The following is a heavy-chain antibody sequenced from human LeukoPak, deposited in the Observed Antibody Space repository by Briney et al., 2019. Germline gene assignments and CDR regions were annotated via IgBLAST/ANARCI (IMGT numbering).Heavy chain of an antibody. CDR3: ARGRSITMIGIRSHAFDI. J-gene: IGHJ3*02. Sequence: SETLSLTCTVSGGSISSYYWSWIRQPPGKGLEWIGYIYYSGSTNYNPSLKSRVTISVDTSKNQFSLKLSSVTAADTAVYYCARGRSITMIGIRSHAFDIWGQGTMVTVSS. CDR1: GGSISSYY. D-gene: IGHD3-10*02. CDR2: IYYSGST. V-gene: IGHV4-59*12.